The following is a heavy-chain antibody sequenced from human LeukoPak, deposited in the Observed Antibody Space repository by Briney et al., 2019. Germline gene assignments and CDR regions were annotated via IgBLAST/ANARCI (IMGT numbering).Heavy chain of an antibody. CDR1: GYSISSGYY. Sequence: SETLSLTCTGSGYSISSGYYWGWIRQPPGKGLEWIGSIYHSGSTYYNPSLKSRVTISVDTSKNQFSLKMSSVTAADTAVYFCARGGPPGYYYDYYMDVWGKGTTVTISS. CDR2: IYHSGST. CDR3: ARGGPPGYYYDYYMDV. J-gene: IGHJ6*03. V-gene: IGHV4-38-2*02.